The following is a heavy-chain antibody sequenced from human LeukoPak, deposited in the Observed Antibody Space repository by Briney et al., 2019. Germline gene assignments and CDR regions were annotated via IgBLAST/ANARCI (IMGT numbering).Heavy chain of an antibody. Sequence: GGSLRLSRAASGFTFSSYAISWVRQAPGKGLEWVSPISGSGGSTYYADTVQGRFTISRDNSKNTLYLQMNSLRAEDTAVYYCEKWYSGYGYLDYWGQGTLVTVSS. CDR1: GFTFSSYA. V-gene: IGHV3-23*01. CDR2: ISGSGGST. CDR3: EKWYSGYGYLDY. J-gene: IGHJ4*02. D-gene: IGHD5-12*01.